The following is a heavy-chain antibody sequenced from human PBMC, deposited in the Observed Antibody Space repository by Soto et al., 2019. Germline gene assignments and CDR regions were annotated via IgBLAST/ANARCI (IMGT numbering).Heavy chain of an antibody. V-gene: IGHV1-18*01. Sequence: QVHLVQSGVEVKTPGASVKVSCQASGYTFFTYDISWVRQAPGQGLEWMGWFSTYSGDTKYAQKFQGRVTMTTVTSTTTAYLELRSLRSDDTAVYYCARHHGPTTSENWFDPWGQGTLVTVSS. D-gene: IGHD5-12*01. J-gene: IGHJ5*02. CDR1: GYTFFTYD. CDR2: FSTYSGDT. CDR3: ARHHGPTTSENWFDP.